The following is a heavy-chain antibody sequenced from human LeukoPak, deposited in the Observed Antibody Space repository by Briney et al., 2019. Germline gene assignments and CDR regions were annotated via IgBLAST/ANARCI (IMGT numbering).Heavy chain of an antibody. CDR1: GFTFSSYE. CDR3: ARLLVYNSGGEAFDY. Sequence: GGSLRLPCAASGFTFSSYEMNWVRQAPGKGLEWVSYISSSGSTIYYADSVKGRFTISRDNAKNSLYLQMNSLRAEDTAVYYCARLLVYNSGGEAFDYWGPGTLVTVSS. CDR2: ISSSGSTI. V-gene: IGHV3-48*03. D-gene: IGHD3-10*01. J-gene: IGHJ4*02.